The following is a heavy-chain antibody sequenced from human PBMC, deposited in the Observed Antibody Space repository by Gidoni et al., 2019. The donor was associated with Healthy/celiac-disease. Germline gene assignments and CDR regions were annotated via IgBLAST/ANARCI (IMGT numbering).Heavy chain of an antibody. CDR3: AKDPLGRGLYYGMDV. J-gene: IGHJ6*02. CDR1: GFTFDDYT. Sequence: EVQLVESGGVVVQPGGSLRLSCAASGFTFDDYTMHWVRQAPGKGLEWVSLSSWDGGSTYYADSVNGRFTISRDNSKNSLYLQMNSLRTEDTALYYCAKDPLGRGLYYGMDVWGQGTTVTVSS. V-gene: IGHV3-43*01. CDR2: SSWDGGST.